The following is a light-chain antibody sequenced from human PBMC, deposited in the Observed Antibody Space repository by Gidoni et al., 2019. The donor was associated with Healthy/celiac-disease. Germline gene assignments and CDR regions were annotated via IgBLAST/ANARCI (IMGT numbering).Light chain of an antibody. CDR1: QSVSSSY. Sequence: EIVLTQSPGTLSLSPGERATLSCRASQSVSSSYLAWYQQKPGQDPSLLIYGASSRATGIPDRFSGRGSGTDFTITISRLEHEDFAVYYCQQYGSSPYSFXQXTKLEIK. J-gene: IGKJ2*03. CDR3: QQYGSSPYS. CDR2: GAS. V-gene: IGKV3-20*01.